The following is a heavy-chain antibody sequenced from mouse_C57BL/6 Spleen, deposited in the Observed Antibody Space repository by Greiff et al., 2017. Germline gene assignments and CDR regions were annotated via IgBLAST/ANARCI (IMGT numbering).Heavy chain of an antibody. CDR3: ARSYEYGGGY. CDR1: GYTFTDYN. CDR2: INPNNGGT. J-gene: IGHJ2*01. Sequence: SGPELVKPGASVKMSCKASGYTFTDYNMHWVKQSHGKSLEWIGYINPNNGGTSYNQKFKGKATLTVNKSSSTAYMELRCLTSEDSAVYYCARSYEYGGGYWGQGTTLTVSS. D-gene: IGHD2-4*01. V-gene: IGHV1-22*01.